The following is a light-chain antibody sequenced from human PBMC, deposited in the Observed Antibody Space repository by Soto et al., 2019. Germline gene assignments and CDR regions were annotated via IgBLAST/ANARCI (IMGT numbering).Light chain of an antibody. Sequence: QSVLTQPASVSGSPGQSITISCTGTSSDVGGYNYVSWYQQHPGKAPKLMIYDVSNRPSGVSNRFSCSKSGNTASLTISGLQAEDESDYYCSSYTSSSARVFGGGTKVTVL. CDR2: DVS. J-gene: IGLJ2*01. CDR3: SSYTSSSARV. V-gene: IGLV2-14*01. CDR1: SSDVGGYNY.